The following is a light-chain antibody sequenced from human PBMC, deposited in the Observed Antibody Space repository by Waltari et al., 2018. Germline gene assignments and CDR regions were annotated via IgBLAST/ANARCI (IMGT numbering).Light chain of an antibody. J-gene: IGLJ3*02. CDR2: GNS. CDR1: SSNIGAGYD. V-gene: IGLV1-40*01. Sequence: QSVLTQPPSVSGAPGQRVTISCTGSSSNIGAGYDVHWYPHLPGKVPKLLIYGNSARPSGVPLRFSGSKSGTSAYLAITGLQAEDEATYYCQSYDSLSGSMFGGGTKLTVL. CDR3: QSYDSLSGSM.